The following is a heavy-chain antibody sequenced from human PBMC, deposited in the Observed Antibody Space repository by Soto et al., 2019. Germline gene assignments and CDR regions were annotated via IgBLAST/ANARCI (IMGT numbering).Heavy chain of an antibody. J-gene: IGHJ4*02. CDR3: ARGQHGLDH. Sequence: QVQLLESGGGVVQPGRSLRLSCAASGFTFSSYAMHWVRQPPGKGLEWVAVVSNDGRNKFYADSVRGRFTISRDNSKNTLYLEMDSLRVDDTAVFYCARGQHGLDHWGQGSLVLVSP. D-gene: IGHD2-8*01. V-gene: IGHV3-30-3*01. CDR1: GFTFSSYA. CDR2: VSNDGRNK.